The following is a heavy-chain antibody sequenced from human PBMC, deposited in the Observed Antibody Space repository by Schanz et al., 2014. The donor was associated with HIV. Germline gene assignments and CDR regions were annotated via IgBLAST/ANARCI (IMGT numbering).Heavy chain of an antibody. J-gene: IGHJ4*02. D-gene: IGHD6-6*01. CDR1: GYTFTSNG. CDR3: AREGRLVAGCDY. V-gene: IGHV1-18*01. CDR2: ISPYNGNT. Sequence: QVQLVQSGAEVKKPGASVKVSCKASGYTFTSNGISWVRQAHGQVLEWMGWISPYNGNTNYGQKFQGRVPMTADIYTSTAYMELTSLRSDATAVYYCAREGRLVAGCDYWGQGTLVTVAS.